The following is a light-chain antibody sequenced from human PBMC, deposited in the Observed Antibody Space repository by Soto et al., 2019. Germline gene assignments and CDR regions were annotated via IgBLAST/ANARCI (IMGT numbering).Light chain of an antibody. CDR3: QQYHSYPLT. Sequence: DIQMTQSPSTLSASLGDRVTITCRASQSITNWLAWFQQKPGTAPKVLIYDASSLESGVPSRFSGSGSGTEFALTISSLQPGDIATYYCQQYHSYPLTFGGGTKVDIK. CDR1: QSITNW. J-gene: IGKJ4*01. CDR2: DAS. V-gene: IGKV1-5*01.